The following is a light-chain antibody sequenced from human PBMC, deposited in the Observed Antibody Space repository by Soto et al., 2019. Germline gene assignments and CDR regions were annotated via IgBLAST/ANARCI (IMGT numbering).Light chain of an antibody. CDR3: QNYSGVPVT. V-gene: IGKV1-27*01. Sequence: GVPSRFSGSRSGTDFTLTISSLQPEDVATYYCQNYSGVPVTFGQGTRLEI. J-gene: IGKJ5*01.